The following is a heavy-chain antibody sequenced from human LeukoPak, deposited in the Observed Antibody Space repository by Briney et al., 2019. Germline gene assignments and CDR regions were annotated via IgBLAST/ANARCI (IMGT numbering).Heavy chain of an antibody. J-gene: IGHJ4*02. CDR3: ARFRVGGSSGYYFDY. V-gene: IGHV4-59*08. Sequence: SETLSLTCTVSGGSISSYYWSWIRQPPGKGLEWIGYIYYSGSTNYNPSLKSRVTISVDTSKNQFSLKLSSVTAADTVVYYCARFRVGGSSGYYFDYWGQGTLVTVSS. CDR1: GGSISSYY. CDR2: IYYSGST. D-gene: IGHD3-22*01.